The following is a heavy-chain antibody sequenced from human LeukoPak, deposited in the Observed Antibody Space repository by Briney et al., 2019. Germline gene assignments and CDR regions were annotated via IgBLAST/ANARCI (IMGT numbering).Heavy chain of an antibody. CDR2: VTSSGTYI. V-gene: IGHV3-21*01. Sequence: GGSLRLSCAASGFTFSSYGMNWVRQAPGKGLEWVSSVTSSGTYIYYADSVGGRFTISRDNAKSSLYLQKNSLRAEDTAVYYCARGSIAASGHFDSWGQGTLVTVSS. J-gene: IGHJ4*02. D-gene: IGHD6-13*01. CDR3: ARGSIAASGHFDS. CDR1: GFTFSSYG.